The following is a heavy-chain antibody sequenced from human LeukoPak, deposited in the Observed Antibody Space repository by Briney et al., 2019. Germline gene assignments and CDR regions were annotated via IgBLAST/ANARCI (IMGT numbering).Heavy chain of an antibody. CDR1: GYTFTSYY. J-gene: IGHJ6*03. Sequence: ASVKVSCKASGYTFTSYYMHWVRQAPGQGLEWMGIINPSGGSTSYAQKFQGRVTMTRDMSTSTVYMELSSLRSEDTAVYYCARTIAVAGTLYYYYYMDVWGKGTTVTISS. CDR2: INPSGGST. CDR3: ARTIAVAGTLYYYYYMDV. D-gene: IGHD6-19*01. V-gene: IGHV1-46*01.